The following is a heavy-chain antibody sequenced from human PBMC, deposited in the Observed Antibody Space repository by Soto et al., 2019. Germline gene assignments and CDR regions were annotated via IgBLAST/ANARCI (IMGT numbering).Heavy chain of an antibody. D-gene: IGHD3-16*01. J-gene: IGHJ4*02. V-gene: IGHV4-39*01. Sequence: PSETLSLTCTVSGASINSNVHYWGWVRQSPGKGLEWIASVFYTGSPYHNPSLESRVSTSVDTSDNQFSLKVTSVTAADTGMYYCARHPFGGYTIDSWGQGTLVTVSS. CDR1: GASINSNVHY. CDR2: VFYTGSP. CDR3: ARHPFGGYTIDS.